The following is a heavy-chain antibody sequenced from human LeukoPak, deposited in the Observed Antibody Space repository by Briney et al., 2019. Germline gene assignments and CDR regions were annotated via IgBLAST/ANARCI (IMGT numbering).Heavy chain of an antibody. CDR1: GFTFSSYW. CDR3: AELGITMIGGV. J-gene: IGHJ6*04. Sequence: QPGGSLRLSCAASGFTFSSYWMSWVRQAPGKGLEWVANIKQDGSEKYYVDSVKGRFTISRDNAKNTLYVQMNSLRAEDTAVYYCAELGITMIGGVWGKGTTVTISS. V-gene: IGHV3-7*01. CDR2: IKQDGSEK. D-gene: IGHD3-10*02.